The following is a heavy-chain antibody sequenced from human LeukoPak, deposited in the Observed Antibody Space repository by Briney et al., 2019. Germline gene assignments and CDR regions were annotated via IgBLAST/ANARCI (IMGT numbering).Heavy chain of an antibody. CDR2: IYYSGST. CDR1: GGSISSDY. J-gene: IGHJ4*02. Sequence: SETLSLTCTVSGGSISSDYWSWIRQPPGKGLEWIGYIYYSGSTNYNPSLKSRVTISVDTSKNQFSLKLSSVTAADTAVYYCARSVLGYSYGLHIDYWGQGTLVTVSS. V-gene: IGHV4-59*01. D-gene: IGHD5-18*01. CDR3: ARSVLGYSYGLHIDY.